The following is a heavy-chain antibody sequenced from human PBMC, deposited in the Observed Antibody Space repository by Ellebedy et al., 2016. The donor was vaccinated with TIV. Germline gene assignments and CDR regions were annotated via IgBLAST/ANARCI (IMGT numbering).Heavy chain of an antibody. CDR2: IIPIFGTA. J-gene: IGHJ6*02. D-gene: IGHD3-10*01. Sequence: SVKVSXXASGGTFSSYAISWVRQAPGQGLEWMGGIIPIFGTANYAQKFQGRVTITADESTSTAYMELSSLRSEDTAVYYCARKQSYYGYNYYYYGMDVWGQGTTVTVSS. CDR1: GGTFSSYA. V-gene: IGHV1-69*13. CDR3: ARKQSYYGYNYYYYGMDV.